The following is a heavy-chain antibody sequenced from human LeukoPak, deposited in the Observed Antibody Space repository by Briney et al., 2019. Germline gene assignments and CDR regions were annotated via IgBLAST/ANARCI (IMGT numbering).Heavy chain of an antibody. CDR2: INWNGGST. J-gene: IGHJ4*02. D-gene: IGHD2-2*03. CDR3: ARDGYCSSTSCYYFDY. V-gene: IGHV3-20*04. Sequence: GGSLRLSCAASGFTFSYYSMNWVRQAPGKGLELVSGINWNGGSTGYADSVKGRFTISRDNAKNSLYLQMNSLRAEDTALYYCARDGYCSSTSCYYFDYWGQGTLVTVSS. CDR1: GFTFSYYS.